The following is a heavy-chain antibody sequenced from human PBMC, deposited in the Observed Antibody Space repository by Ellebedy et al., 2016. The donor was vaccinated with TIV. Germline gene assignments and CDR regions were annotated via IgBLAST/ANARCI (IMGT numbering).Heavy chain of an antibody. CDR1: GFPFSSFW. Sequence: PGGSLRLSCAASGFPFSSFWMSWVRQAPGKGLEWVSTISGNGGNTYYADSVKGRFTISRDNSKSTLFLQVNILRADDTAIFYCAKARGAVAGRDYYFDYWGQGTLVTVSS. V-gene: IGHV3-23*01. CDR3: AKARGAVAGRDYYFDY. CDR2: ISGNGGNT. D-gene: IGHD6-19*01. J-gene: IGHJ4*02.